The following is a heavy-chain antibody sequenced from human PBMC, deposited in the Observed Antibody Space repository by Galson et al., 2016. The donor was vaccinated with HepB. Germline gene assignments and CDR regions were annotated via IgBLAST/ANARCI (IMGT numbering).Heavy chain of an antibody. CDR1: GGSFSGYY. CDR3: ARGFNSFGSGSFIGFDI. CDR2: INHSGSS. V-gene: IGHV4-34*01. J-gene: IGHJ3*02. Sequence: EPLSLTCVVYGGSFSGYYWSWIRQAPGKGLEWIGEINHSGSSNYNPSLKSRVAISVDTSKNQFSLKLSSVTAADTAVYYCARGFNSFGSGSFIGFDIWGQGTMVTVSS. D-gene: IGHD3-10*01.